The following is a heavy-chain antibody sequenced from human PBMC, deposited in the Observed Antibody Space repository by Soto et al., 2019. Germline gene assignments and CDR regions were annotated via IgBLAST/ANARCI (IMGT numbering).Heavy chain of an antibody. CDR3: ARGGYWTFDY. CDR1: GGSFSDYY. V-gene: IGHV4-34*01. Sequence: SETLSLTCAVYGGSFSDYYWTWIRQPPGKGLEWIGEINHRGSTNYNPSLKSRVTISVDTSKNQFSLKLTSVTATDTAVYFCARGGYWTFDYWGQGPLVTVSS. D-gene: IGHD1-1*01. CDR2: INHRGST. J-gene: IGHJ4*02.